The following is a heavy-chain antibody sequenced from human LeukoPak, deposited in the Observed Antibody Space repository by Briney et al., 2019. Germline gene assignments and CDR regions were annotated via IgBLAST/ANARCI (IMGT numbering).Heavy chain of an antibody. V-gene: IGHV4-31*03. CDR3: ARDREWLQFRGMDV. J-gene: IGHJ6*02. Sequence: SETLSLTCTVSGGSISSGDYYWTWLRQHPGKGLEWIGYIYYSGSTYYNPSLKSRVSISVDMSKNHFSLELRSVTAADTAVYYCARDREWLQFRGMDVWGQGTTVTVSS. D-gene: IGHD3-3*01. CDR2: IYYSGST. CDR1: GGSISSGDYY.